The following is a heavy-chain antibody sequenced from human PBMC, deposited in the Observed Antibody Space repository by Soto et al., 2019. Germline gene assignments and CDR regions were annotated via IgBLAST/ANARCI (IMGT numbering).Heavy chain of an antibody. D-gene: IGHD3-3*01. J-gene: IGHJ4*02. Sequence: GGSLRLSCAASGFTFSSYSMNWVRQAPGKGLEWVSSISSSSSYIYYADSVKGRFTISRDNAKNSLYLQMNSLRAEDTAVYYCARDGSPDYDFWSGYYSYWGQGTLVTVSS. CDR3: ARDGSPDYDFWSGYYSY. CDR2: ISSSSSYI. V-gene: IGHV3-21*01. CDR1: GFTFSSYS.